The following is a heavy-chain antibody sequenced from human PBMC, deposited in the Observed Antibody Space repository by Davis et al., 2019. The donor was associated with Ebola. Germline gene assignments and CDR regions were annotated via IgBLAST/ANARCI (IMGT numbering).Heavy chain of an antibody. D-gene: IGHD2-15*01. Sequence: MPGGSLRLSCAASGFTFSSYSMNWIRQPPGKGLEWIGEINHSGSTNYNPSLKSRVTISVDTSKNQFSLKLSSVTAADTAVYYCARRKRYCSGGSCYHSTIDYWGQGTLVTVSS. J-gene: IGHJ4*02. CDR1: GFTFSSYS. CDR2: INHSGST. CDR3: ARRKRYCSGGSCYHSTIDY. V-gene: IGHV4-34*01.